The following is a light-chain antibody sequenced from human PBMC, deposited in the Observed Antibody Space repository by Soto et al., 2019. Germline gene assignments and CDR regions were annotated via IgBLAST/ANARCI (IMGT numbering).Light chain of an antibody. CDR3: QQYFTTPFT. CDR1: QRVLYSSNNKSY. V-gene: IGKV4-1*01. Sequence: DIVMTQSPDSLAVSLGERATINCKSSQRVLYSSNNKSYLAWYQHKPGQPPKLLIFWASTRESGVPDRFSGSGSGTDFTLTISSLQAEDVAVYYCQQYFTTPFTFGHGTKVDIK. CDR2: WAS. J-gene: IGKJ3*01.